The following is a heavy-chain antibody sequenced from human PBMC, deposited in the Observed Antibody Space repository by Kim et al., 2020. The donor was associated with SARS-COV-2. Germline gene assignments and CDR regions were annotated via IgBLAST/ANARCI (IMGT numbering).Heavy chain of an antibody. V-gene: IGHV3-30*18. CDR3: AKDRDSSGWYLFDN. CDR2: ISYDGSNR. D-gene: IGHD6-19*01. J-gene: IGHJ4*02. CDR1: GFTFSSYG. Sequence: GGSLRLSCAASGFTFSSYGMHWVRQAPGKGLEWVAVISYDGSNRSYLDSVKGRFTISRDNSENTLYLQMNSLRAEDTAVYYCAKDRDSSGWYLFDNWGQG.